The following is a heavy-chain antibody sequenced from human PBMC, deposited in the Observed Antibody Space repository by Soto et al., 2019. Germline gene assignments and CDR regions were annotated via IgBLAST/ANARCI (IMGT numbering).Heavy chain of an antibody. Sequence: SETLSLTCTVSGGSVSSGSYYWSWIRQPPGKGLERIGYIYYSGSTNYNPSLKSRVTISVDTSKNQFSLKLSSVTAADTAVYYCARNLRDGYNYDAFDIWGQGTMVTVSS. D-gene: IGHD5-12*01. V-gene: IGHV4-61*01. CDR2: IYYSGST. CDR1: GGSVSSGSYY. CDR3: ARNLRDGYNYDAFDI. J-gene: IGHJ3*02.